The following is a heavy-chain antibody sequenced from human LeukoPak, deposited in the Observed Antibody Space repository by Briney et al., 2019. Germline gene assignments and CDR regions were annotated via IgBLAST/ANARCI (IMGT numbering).Heavy chain of an antibody. V-gene: IGHV5-51*01. J-gene: IGHJ4*02. Sequence: GESLKISCKGSGYSFTSYWIGWVRQMPGKGLEWMGIIYPGDSDTRYSPSFQGQVTISADKSISTAYLQWSSLKASDTAMYYCARVNTGYHGSGNYRYFDYWGQGTLVTVSS. CDR2: IYPGDSDT. CDR3: ARVNTGYHGSGNYRYFDY. CDR1: GYSFTSYW. D-gene: IGHD3-10*01.